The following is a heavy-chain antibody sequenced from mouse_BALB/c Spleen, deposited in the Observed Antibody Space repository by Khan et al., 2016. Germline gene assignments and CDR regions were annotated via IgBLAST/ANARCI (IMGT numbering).Heavy chain of an antibody. CDR3: ARGAMVTTGWYFDV. J-gene: IGHJ1*01. D-gene: IGHD2-2*01. V-gene: IGHV9-1*02. Sequence: QIQLVQSGPELKKPGETVKISCKASGYTFTNSGMNWVKQAPGKGLKWVGWINTYTGEPTYAVGFKGRFAFSLETSASTAYLEIHNLKNEDMTTYFCARGAMVTTGWYFDVWGAGTTVTVSS. CDR2: INTYTGEP. CDR1: GYTFTNSG.